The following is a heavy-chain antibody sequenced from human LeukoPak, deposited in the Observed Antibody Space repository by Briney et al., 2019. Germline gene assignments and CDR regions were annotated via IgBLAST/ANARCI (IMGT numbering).Heavy chain of an antibody. CDR3: AKDLSTAWTDYYDSSGYHN. CDR2: IRYDGSNK. J-gene: IGHJ4*02. Sequence: GGSLRLSCAASGFTFSSYGMHWVRQAPGKGLEWVAFIRYDGSNKYYADSVKGRFTISRDNSKNTLYLQMNSLRAEDTAVYYCAKDLSTAWTDYYDSSGYHNWGQGTLVTVSS. CDR1: GFTFSSYG. D-gene: IGHD3-22*01. V-gene: IGHV3-30*02.